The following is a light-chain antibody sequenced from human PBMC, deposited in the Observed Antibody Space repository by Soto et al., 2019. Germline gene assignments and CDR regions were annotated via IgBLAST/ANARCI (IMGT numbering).Light chain of an antibody. J-gene: IGLJ1*01. Sequence: FALTQPTSVSVSPGQSISISCIGTSSDGGAFNYVSWYQHHPGKAPQLIIYDVTSRPSGVSNRFSASKSGNTASLTISWLQAEDEADYYCSSYTTRNTEVFGTGTKVTAL. CDR3: SSYTTRNTEV. V-gene: IGLV2-14*03. CDR2: DVT. CDR1: SSDGGAFNY.